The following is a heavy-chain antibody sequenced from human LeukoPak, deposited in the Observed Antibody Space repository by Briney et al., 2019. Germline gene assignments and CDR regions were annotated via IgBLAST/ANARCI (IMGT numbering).Heavy chain of an antibody. Sequence: ASVKVSCKPSGYSFTRNGISWVRQAPGQGLEWMAWISANSGNTNYAQNFQDRVALTTDTSTSIAYMELRSLRSDDTAVYYCARDVNYAFDYWGQGTLVTVSS. D-gene: IGHD3-16*01. J-gene: IGHJ4*02. CDR3: ARDVNYAFDY. CDR2: ISANSGNT. CDR1: GYSFTRNG. V-gene: IGHV1-18*01.